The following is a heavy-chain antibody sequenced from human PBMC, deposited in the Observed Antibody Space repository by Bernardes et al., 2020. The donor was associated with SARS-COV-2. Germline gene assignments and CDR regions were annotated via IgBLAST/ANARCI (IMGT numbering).Heavy chain of an antibody. J-gene: IGHJ4*02. D-gene: IGHD3-22*01. CDR2: IDGPTTNT. CDR3: STWLFRHFAY. V-gene: IGHV3-23*05. CDR1: GFIFRNYA. Sequence: GGSLRLSCAGSGFIFRNYAMHWVRQAPGKGLEWLSTIDGPTTNTHYADFVRGRFTISRDNSRNTLFLHMSSLRAEDTAIYYCSTWLFRHFAYWGRGTPVTVSS.